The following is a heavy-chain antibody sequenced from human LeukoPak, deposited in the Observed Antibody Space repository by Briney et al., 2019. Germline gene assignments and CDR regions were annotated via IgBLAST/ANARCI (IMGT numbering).Heavy chain of an antibody. J-gene: IGHJ4*02. D-gene: IGHD6-19*01. CDR1: GFIFNNYG. CDR3: AKFEGATIPGWFNDY. CDR2: ISNDGGGI. Sequence: GGSLRLSCAASGFIFNNYGLIWVRQAPGKGLEWVSAISNDGGGIQYAAFVEGRFTISRDNSKNTLYLQMNSLRTEDTAVYFCAKFEGATIPGWFNDYWGQGILVTVSS. V-gene: IGHV3-23*01.